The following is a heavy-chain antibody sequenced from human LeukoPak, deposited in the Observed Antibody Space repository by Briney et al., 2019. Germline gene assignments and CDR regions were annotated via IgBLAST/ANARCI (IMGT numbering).Heavy chain of an antibody. Sequence: PSETLSLTCTVSGGSISSSSYYWGWIRQPPGKGLEWIGSIYYSGSTYYNPSLKSRVTISVDTSKNQFSLKLSSVTAADTAVYYCAGGDYYGSGSYRGTLDYWGQGTLVTVSS. CDR3: AGGDYYGSGSYRGTLDY. CDR2: IYYSGST. V-gene: IGHV4-39*07. J-gene: IGHJ4*02. D-gene: IGHD3-10*01. CDR1: GGSISSSSYY.